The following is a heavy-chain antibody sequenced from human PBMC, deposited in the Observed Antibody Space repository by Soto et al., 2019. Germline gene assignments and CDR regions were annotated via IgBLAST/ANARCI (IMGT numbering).Heavy chain of an antibody. CDR1: GVSINSGGYY. CDR3: ARGSQLEREALDI. CDR2: IYYTGHT. V-gene: IGHV4-31*03. J-gene: IGHJ3*02. Sequence: QVQLQESGPGLVKPSQTLSLTYSVSGVSINSGGYYWSWIRHHPGKGLEWIGYIYYTGHTFYNPSLKSRVAMSLDTYKNQFSLKLSSVTAADTAVYYCARGSQLEREALDIWGQGTMVTVSS. D-gene: IGHD5-18*01.